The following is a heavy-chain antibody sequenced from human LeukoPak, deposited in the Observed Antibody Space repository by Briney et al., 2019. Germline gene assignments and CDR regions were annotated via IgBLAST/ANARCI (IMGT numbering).Heavy chain of an antibody. J-gene: IGHJ4*02. CDR2: ISSSGSTI. V-gene: IGHV3-48*01. D-gene: IGHD3-10*01. CDR1: GFTFSSYA. Sequence: GGSLRLSCAASGFTFSSYAMSWVRQAPGKGLEWVSYISSSGSTIYYADSVKGRFTISRDNAKNSLYLQMNSLRAEDTAVYYCASEDYYGSATLDYWGQGTLVTVSS. CDR3: ASEDYYGSATLDY.